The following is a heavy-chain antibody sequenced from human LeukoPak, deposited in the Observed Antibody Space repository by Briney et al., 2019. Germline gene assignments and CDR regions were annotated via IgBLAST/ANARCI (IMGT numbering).Heavy chain of an antibody. J-gene: IGHJ3*02. CDR2: IYYSGST. Sequence: PSETLSLTCTVSGGSISSSSYYWGWIRQPPGKGLEWIGSIYYSGSTYYNPSLKSRVTISVDTSKNQFSLKLSSVPAADTAVYYCASFGGNGAFDIWGQGTMVTVSS. D-gene: IGHD4-23*01. CDR1: GGSISSSSYY. V-gene: IGHV4-39*07. CDR3: ASFGGNGAFDI.